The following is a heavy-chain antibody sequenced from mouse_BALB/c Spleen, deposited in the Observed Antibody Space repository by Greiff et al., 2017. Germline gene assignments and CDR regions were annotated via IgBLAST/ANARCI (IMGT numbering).Heavy chain of an antibody. D-gene: IGHD2-14*01. J-gene: IGHJ2*01. Sequence: GQLQQSGAELVRPGALVKLSCKASGFNIKDYYMHWVKQRPEQGLEWIGWIDPENGNTIYDPKFQGKASITADTSSNTAYLQLSSLTSEDTAVYYCASGYDGGYFDYWGQGTTLTVSS. CDR1: GFNIKDYY. CDR3: ASGYDGGYFDY. V-gene: IGHV14-1*02. CDR2: IDPENGNT.